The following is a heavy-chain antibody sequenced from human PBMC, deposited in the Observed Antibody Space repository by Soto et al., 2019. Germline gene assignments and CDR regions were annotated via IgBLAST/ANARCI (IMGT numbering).Heavy chain of an antibody. V-gene: IGHV3-20*04. CDR3: ARAWGYDTLGPFDY. CDR2: INWNGGTT. D-gene: IGHD3-9*01. Sequence: EVQLVESGGGVVRPGGSLRLSCAASGFTFDDYGMSWVRQAPGKGLELVSGINWNGGTTGYADSVKGRFTIYRDNAKNCLYLQMNNQRAENTALYYCARAWGYDTLGPFDYWGQGIQVTVSP. J-gene: IGHJ4*02. CDR1: GFTFDDYG.